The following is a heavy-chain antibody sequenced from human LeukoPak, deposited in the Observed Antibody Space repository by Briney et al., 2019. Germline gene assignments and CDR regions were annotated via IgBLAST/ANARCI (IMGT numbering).Heavy chain of an antibody. CDR1: GGSISSYY. J-gene: IGHJ5*02. Sequence: SETLSLTCTVSGGSISSYYWSWIRQPAGKGLEWIGRISACGNTNYNPSLKSRVTMSVDTSNNQFSLQVSPVTASDTAVYYWARDGGGYCSGGSCYWFDPWGQGTLVTVSS. D-gene: IGHD2-15*01. CDR2: ISACGNT. CDR3: ARDGGGYCSGGSCYWFDP. V-gene: IGHV4-4*07.